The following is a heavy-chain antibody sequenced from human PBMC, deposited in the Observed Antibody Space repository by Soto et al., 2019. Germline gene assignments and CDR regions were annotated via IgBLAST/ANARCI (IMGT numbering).Heavy chain of an antibody. CDR3: AKDLHSGSYSGHLADLDY. D-gene: IGHD1-26*01. CDR1: GFTFSSYG. V-gene: IGHV3-30*18. CDR2: ISYDGSNK. J-gene: IGHJ4*02. Sequence: QVQLVESGGGVVQPGRSLRLSCAASGFTFSSYGMHWVRQAPGKGLEWVAVISYDGSNKYYADSVKGRFTISRDNSKNTLYVQMNSLRAEDTAVYYCAKDLHSGSYSGHLADLDYWGQGTLVTVSS.